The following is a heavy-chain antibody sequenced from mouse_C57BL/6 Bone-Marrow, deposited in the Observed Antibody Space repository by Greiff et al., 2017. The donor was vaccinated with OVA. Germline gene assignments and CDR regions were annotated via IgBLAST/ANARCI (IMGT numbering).Heavy chain of an antibody. J-gene: IGHJ4*01. Sequence: QVQLKESGPGLVQPSQSLSITCTVSGFSLTSYGVHWVRQSPGKGLEWLGVIWSGGSTDYNAAFISRLSISKDNSKSQVFFKMNSLQADDTAIYYCARNCGGGIYYAMDYWGQGTSVTVSS. V-gene: IGHV2-2*01. CDR3: ARNCGGGIYYAMDY. CDR2: IWSGGST. D-gene: IGHD1-1*02. CDR1: GFSLTSYG.